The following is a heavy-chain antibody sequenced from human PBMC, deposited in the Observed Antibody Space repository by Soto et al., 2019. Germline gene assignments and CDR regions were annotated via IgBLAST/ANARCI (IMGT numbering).Heavy chain of an antibody. CDR3: ARGYCSGGSCLDP. J-gene: IGHJ5*02. V-gene: IGHV4-59*01. CDR1: GGSISSYY. CDR2: IYYSGST. D-gene: IGHD2-15*01. Sequence: SETLSLTCTVSGGSISSYYWSWIRQPPGKGLEWIGYIYYSGSTNYNPSLKSRVTISVDTSKNQFSLKLSSVTAADTAVYYCARGYCSGGSCLDPWGQGTLVTVSS.